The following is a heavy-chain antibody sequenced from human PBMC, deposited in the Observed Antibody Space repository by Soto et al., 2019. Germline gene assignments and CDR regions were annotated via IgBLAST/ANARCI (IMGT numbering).Heavy chain of an antibody. Sequence: QVQLVQSGAEVKKPGSSVTVSCKATGGTFSTYTTNWVRQAPGQGLEWMGRIIPSLGVASYAPRFLGRVRLTADKSTNTAFMELARLESEDTAIYYCAREGPYDYGDVTTGVDPWGQGTLVTVSS. J-gene: IGHJ5*02. CDR1: GGTFSTYT. CDR3: AREGPYDYGDVTTGVDP. D-gene: IGHD4-17*01. V-gene: IGHV1-69*08. CDR2: IIPSLGVA.